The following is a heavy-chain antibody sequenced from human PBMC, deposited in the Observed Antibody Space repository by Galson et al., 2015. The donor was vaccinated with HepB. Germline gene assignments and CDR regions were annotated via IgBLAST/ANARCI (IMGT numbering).Heavy chain of an antibody. Sequence: SLRLSCAASGFTFSSYAMSWVRQAPGKGLEWVSAISGSGGSTYYADSVKGRSTISRDNSKNTLYLQMNSLRAEDTAVYYCAKEWRSRWELHLPAFDIWGQGTMVTVSS. J-gene: IGHJ3*02. CDR1: GFTFSSYA. CDR2: ISGSGGST. V-gene: IGHV3-23*01. CDR3: AKEWRSRWELHLPAFDI. D-gene: IGHD1-26*01.